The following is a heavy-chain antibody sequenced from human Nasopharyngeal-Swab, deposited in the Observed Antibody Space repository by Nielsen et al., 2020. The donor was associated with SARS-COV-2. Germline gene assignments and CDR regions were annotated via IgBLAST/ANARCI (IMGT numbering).Heavy chain of an antibody. CDR2: IYYSGST. Sequence: GSLRLSCTVSGGSISSSSYYWGWIRQPPGKGLEWIGSIYYSGSTYYNPSLKSRVTISVDTSKNQFSLKLSSVTAADTAVYYCAGEESGYAAFDYWGQGTLVTVSS. CDR3: AGEESGYAAFDY. D-gene: IGHD5-12*01. V-gene: IGHV4-39*07. J-gene: IGHJ4*02. CDR1: GGSISSSSYY.